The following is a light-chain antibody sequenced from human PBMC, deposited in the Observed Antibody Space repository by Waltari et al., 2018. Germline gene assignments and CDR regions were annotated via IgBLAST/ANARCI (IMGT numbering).Light chain of an antibody. CDR2: GAS. J-gene: IGKJ2*01. CDR1: QSISSSF. Sequence: EIVLTQSPGTLSLSPGERVTLSCRASQSISSSFLAWYRQKPGQAPSLLIHGASNRATGIPDRFSGSGSGTDFTLTISRLEPEDFAVYYCQQYGSSPPFTFGQGTKLEI. CDR3: QQYGSSPPFT. V-gene: IGKV3-20*01.